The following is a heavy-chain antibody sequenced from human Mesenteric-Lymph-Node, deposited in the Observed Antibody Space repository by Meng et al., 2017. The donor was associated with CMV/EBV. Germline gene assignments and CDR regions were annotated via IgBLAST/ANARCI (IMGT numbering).Heavy chain of an antibody. Sequence: GESLKISCAASGFTFSDYYMSWIRQAPGKGLEWVSYISCSGSTIYYADSVKGRFTISRDNAKNSLYLQMNSLRAEDTAVYYCARDPVQNLGWDFDSWGQGTLVTVSS. CDR1: GFTFSDYY. CDR2: ISCSGSTI. V-gene: IGHV3-11*04. J-gene: IGHJ4*02. D-gene: IGHD2-21*01. CDR3: ARDPVQNLGWDFDS.